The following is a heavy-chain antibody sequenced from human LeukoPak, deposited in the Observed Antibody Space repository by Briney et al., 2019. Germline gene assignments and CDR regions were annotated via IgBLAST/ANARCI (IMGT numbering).Heavy chain of an antibody. Sequence: GSLRLSCAASGFTFSSYNMNWVRQAPGKGLEWVSSISSSSSYIYYADSVKGRFTISRDNAKNSLYLQMNSLRAEDTAVYYCARGGYGVWFDPWGQGTLVTVSS. D-gene: IGHD5-12*01. CDR3: ARGGYGVWFDP. J-gene: IGHJ5*02. CDR1: GFTFSSYN. CDR2: ISSSSSYI. V-gene: IGHV3-21*01.